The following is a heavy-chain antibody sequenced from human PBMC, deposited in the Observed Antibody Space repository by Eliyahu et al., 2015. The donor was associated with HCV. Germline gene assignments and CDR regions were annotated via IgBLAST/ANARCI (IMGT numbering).Heavy chain of an antibody. CDR1: GXTFTSYX. V-gene: IGHV1-46*01. D-gene: IGHD3-22*01. CDR3: ARAFTYYDSSGYSEDFDY. CDR2: INPSGGST. Sequence: QVQLVQSGAEVKKPGASVKVSCKASGXTFTSYXMHWVRQAPGQGLEWMGIINPSGGSTSYAQKFQGRVTMTRDTSTSTVYMELSSLRSEDTAVYYCARAFTYYDSSGYSEDFDYWGQGTLVTVSS. J-gene: IGHJ4*02.